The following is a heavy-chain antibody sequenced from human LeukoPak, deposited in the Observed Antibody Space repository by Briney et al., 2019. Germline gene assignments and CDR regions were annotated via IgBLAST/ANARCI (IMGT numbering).Heavy chain of an antibody. V-gene: IGHV4-59*01. CDR3: ARSTGSTMFIDY. CDR2: IYYSGNT. J-gene: IGHJ4*02. D-gene: IGHD3-10*02. Sequence: SETLSLTCVVHGETFSGYYWSWIRQPPGKGLEWLGYIYYSGNTDYNPSLKSRVAISVDTSKNQFSLKLSSVTAADTAVYYCARSTGSTMFIDYWGQGTLVTVS. CDR1: GETFSGYY.